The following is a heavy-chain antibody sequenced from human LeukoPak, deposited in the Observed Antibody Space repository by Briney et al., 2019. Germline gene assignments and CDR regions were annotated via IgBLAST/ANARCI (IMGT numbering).Heavy chain of an antibody. CDR2: ISSASTTI. V-gene: IGHV3-11*01. CDR1: GFTFSDYY. D-gene: IGHD4-17*01. Sequence: GGSLRLSCAASGFTFSDYYMSWIRQAPGKGLEWVSYISSASTTIDYADSVKGRFTISRDNAKKSLYLQMNGLRAEDTAVYYCARSTYTTVTTWDDFDFWGQGALVTVSS. CDR3: ARSTYTTVTTWDDFDF. J-gene: IGHJ4*02.